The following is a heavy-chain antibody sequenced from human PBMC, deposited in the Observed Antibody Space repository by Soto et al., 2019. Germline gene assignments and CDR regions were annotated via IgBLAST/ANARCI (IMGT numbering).Heavy chain of an antibody. Sequence: SVKVSCKASGGTFSSYAISWVRQAPGQGLEWMGGIIPIFGTANYAQKFQGRVTITADESTSTAYMELSSLRSEDTAVYYCERVGDCSGGSCYSEDFDYWGQGTLVTVSS. V-gene: IGHV1-69*13. D-gene: IGHD2-15*01. CDR2: IIPIFGTA. J-gene: IGHJ4*02. CDR3: ERVGDCSGGSCYSEDFDY. CDR1: GGTFSSYA.